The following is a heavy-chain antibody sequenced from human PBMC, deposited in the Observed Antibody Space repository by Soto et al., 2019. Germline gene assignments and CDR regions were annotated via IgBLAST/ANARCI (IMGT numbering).Heavy chain of an antibody. J-gene: IGHJ4*02. CDR3: AYSSTPFDY. CDR2: ISGSGGGT. D-gene: IGHD6-13*01. CDR1: GFPFSNYA. Sequence: GGSLRLSCAASGFPFSNYAMTWVRQAPGKGLEWVSAISGSGGGTYYADSVKGRFTISRDNSKNTLYLQMNSLRAEDTAVYYCAYSSTPFDYWGQGTLVTVSS. V-gene: IGHV3-23*01.